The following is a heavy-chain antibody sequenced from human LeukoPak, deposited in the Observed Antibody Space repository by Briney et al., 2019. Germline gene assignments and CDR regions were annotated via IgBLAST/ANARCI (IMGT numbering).Heavy chain of an antibody. J-gene: IGHJ4*02. CDR1: GYTFNNYW. Sequence: GESLQISCQGSGYTFNNYWIGWVRQMPGKGLEWMGIIYPGDSDTTYNPSFQGQVTFSADKSISTAYLQWSSLKASDTAIYYCARVGVRGVNGRAYFDYWGQGTLVTVSS. V-gene: IGHV5-51*01. CDR2: IYPGDSDT. CDR3: ARVGVRGVNGRAYFDY. D-gene: IGHD3-10*01.